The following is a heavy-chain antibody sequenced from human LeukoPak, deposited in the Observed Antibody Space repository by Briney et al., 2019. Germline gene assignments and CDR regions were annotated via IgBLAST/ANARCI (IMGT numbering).Heavy chain of an antibody. Sequence: GGSLRLSCVASGFTFGKYWMSWVRQAPGKGLEWVANIKLDGSEKNYVDSVKGRFTISRDNTKNSLYLQMNSLRAEDTALYHCARNNGMDVWGQGTTVIVSS. CDR1: GFTFGKYW. CDR2: IKLDGSEK. J-gene: IGHJ6*02. CDR3: ARNNGMDV. V-gene: IGHV3-7*03.